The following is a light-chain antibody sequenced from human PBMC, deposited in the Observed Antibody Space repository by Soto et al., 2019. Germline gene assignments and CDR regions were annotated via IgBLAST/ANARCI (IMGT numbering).Light chain of an antibody. CDR2: SAS. J-gene: IGKJ2*01. V-gene: IGKV1-9*01. CDR1: QDINKF. CDR3: QQLKTYPYT. Sequence: PLTQSPSSLSASVGDRVTLTCRASQDINKFLAWFQQTPGKAPKLLVYSASTLHSGFPSRFSGSGSGTDFALNISSLQPEDFATYYCQQLKTYPYTFGQGTRLDIK.